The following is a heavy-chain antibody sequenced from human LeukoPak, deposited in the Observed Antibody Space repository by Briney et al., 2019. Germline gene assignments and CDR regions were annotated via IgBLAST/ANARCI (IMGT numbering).Heavy chain of an antibody. CDR1: GFTFSSYS. CDR2: VYSNDNT. CDR3: GSSTVHYYNYGMDV. J-gene: IGHJ6*02. D-gene: IGHD2-21*02. Sequence: GGSLRLSCAASGFTFSSYSMNWVRQAPGKGLEWVSAVYSNDNTYYADPVKGRFSISRDKSKNTLYLQMNSLRAEDTAVYYCGSSTVHYYNYGMDVWGQGTLVTVSS. V-gene: IGHV3-53*01.